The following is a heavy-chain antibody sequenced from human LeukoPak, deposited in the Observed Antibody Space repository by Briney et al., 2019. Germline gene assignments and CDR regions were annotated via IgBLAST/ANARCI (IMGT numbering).Heavy chain of an antibody. Sequence: KPSETLSLTCTVSGGSISSYYWSWIRQPPGKGLERIGYIYYSGSTNYNPSLKSRVTISVDTSKNQFSLKLSSVIAADTAVYYCARDGELRGGMDVWGQGTTVTVSS. D-gene: IGHD3-10*01. CDR3: ARDGELRGGMDV. CDR2: IYYSGST. V-gene: IGHV4-59*01. CDR1: GGSISSYY. J-gene: IGHJ6*02.